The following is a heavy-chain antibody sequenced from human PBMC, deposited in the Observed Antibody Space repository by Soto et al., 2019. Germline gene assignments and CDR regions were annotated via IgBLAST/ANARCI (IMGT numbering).Heavy chain of an antibody. V-gene: IGHV4-31*03. CDR2: IYYSGST. D-gene: IGHD3-10*01. J-gene: IGHJ5*02. CDR3: ARVGYYGSGSYYNGWFDP. CDR1: GGSISSGGYY. Sequence: SETLSLTCTVSGGSISSGGYYWSWIRQHPGKGLEWIGYIYYSGSTYYNPSLKSRVTISVDTSKNQFSLKLSSVTAADTAVYYCARVGYYGSGSYYNGWFDPWGQGTLVTVSS.